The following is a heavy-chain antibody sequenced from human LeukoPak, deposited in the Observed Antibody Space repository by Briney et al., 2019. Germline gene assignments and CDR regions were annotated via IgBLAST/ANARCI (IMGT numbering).Heavy chain of an antibody. CDR1: GGSISSSSYY. J-gene: IGHJ4*02. D-gene: IGHD4-23*01. CDR2: IYYSGST. CDR3: ASPYGGPAPYFDY. Sequence: PSETPSLTCTVSGGSISSSSYYWGWIRQPPGKGLEWIGSIYYSGSTYYNPSLKSRVTISVDTSKNQFSLKLSSVTAADTAVYYCASPYGGPAPYFDYWGQGTLVTVSS. V-gene: IGHV4-39*01.